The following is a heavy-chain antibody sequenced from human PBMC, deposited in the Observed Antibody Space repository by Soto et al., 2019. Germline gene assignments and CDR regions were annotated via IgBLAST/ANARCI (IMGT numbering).Heavy chain of an antibody. CDR1: GFTFSNAW. CDR3: AKDLNYDYVWGSYRLYYYYGMDV. D-gene: IGHD3-16*02. V-gene: IGHV3-15*01. J-gene: IGHJ6*02. Sequence: GGSLRLSCAASGFTFSNAWMSWVRQAPGKGLEWVGRIKSNGGGGTKDYAAPVKGRFTISRDNSKNTLYLQMNSLKTEDTAVYYCAKDLNYDYVWGSYRLYYYYGMDVWGQGTTVTVSS. CDR2: IKSNGGGGTK.